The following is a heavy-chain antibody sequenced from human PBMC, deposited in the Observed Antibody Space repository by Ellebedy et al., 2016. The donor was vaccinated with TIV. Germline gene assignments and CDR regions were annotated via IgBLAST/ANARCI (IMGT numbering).Heavy chain of an antibody. J-gene: IGHJ6*02. CDR2: ISWDGGST. D-gene: IGHD1-26*01. V-gene: IGHV3-43*01. CDR1: GFIFDDYT. CDR3: AKDMGWESDYGMDV. Sequence: PGGSLRLSCAASGFIFDDYTMHWVRQAPGKGMEWVSLISWDGGSTYYADSVKGRFTISRDNSKNSLYLHMNSLRTEDTALYYCAKDMGWESDYGMDVWGQGTTVTVSS.